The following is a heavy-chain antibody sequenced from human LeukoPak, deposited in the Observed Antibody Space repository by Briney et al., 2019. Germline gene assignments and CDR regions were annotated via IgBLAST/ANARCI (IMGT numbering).Heavy chain of an antibody. V-gene: IGHV3-23*01. Sequence: GGSLTLSCAASGFTFSSYGMSWVRQAAGKGLKWVSAISGIGGSTYYADSVKGRFTISRDNSKNTLYLQMNSLRAEDTAVYYCAKGGPGYCSGGSCPDPFDYWGQGTLVTVSS. CDR3: AKGGPGYCSGGSCPDPFDY. CDR2: ISGIGGST. D-gene: IGHD2-15*01. J-gene: IGHJ4*02. CDR1: GFTFSSYG.